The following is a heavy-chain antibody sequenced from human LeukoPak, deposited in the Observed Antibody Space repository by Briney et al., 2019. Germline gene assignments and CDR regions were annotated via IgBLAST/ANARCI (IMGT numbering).Heavy chain of an antibody. CDR1: GDSIRSYY. CDR2: IYYSGST. Sequence: SETLSLTCGVSGDSIRSYYWSWIRQPPGKGLEWIGYIYYSGSTSYNPSLKSRVTMSADTSKNQFSLRLSSVTAADTAVYYCARRGAYSGNDLAWYFDLWGRGTLVTVSS. V-gene: IGHV4-59*08. CDR3: ARRGAYSGNDLAWYFDL. J-gene: IGHJ2*01. D-gene: IGHD5-12*01.